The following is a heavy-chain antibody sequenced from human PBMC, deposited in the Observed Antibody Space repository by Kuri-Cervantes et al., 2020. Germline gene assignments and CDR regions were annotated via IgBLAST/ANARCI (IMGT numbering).Heavy chain of an antibody. V-gene: IGHV3-21*04. D-gene: IGHD3-22*01. CDR1: GFIFSSYN. CDR3: AKAKLNYDSSGYWDY. CDR2: ITIISTYI. J-gene: IGHJ4*02. Sequence: GGSLRLSCVASGFIFSSYNMNWVRQAPGKGLEWVSFITIISTYIYYADSVKGRFTISGDNSKNTLYLQMNSLRAEDTAVYYCAKAKLNYDSSGYWDYWGQGTLVTVSS.